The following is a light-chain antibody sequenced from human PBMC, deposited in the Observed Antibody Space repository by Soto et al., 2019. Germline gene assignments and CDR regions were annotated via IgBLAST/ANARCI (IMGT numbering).Light chain of an antibody. CDR2: GNS. Sequence: QSVLTQPPSVSGAPGHRVTISCTGSSSNIGAGYDVHWYQQLPGTAPKLLIYGNSNRPSGVPDRFSGSKSGTSASLAITGLQAEDEADYYCQSYDSSMSAHVVFGGGTKVTVL. J-gene: IGLJ2*01. V-gene: IGLV1-40*01. CDR1: SSNIGAGYD. CDR3: QSYDSSMSAHVV.